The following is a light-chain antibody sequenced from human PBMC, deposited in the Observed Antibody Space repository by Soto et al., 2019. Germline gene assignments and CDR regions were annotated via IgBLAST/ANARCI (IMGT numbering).Light chain of an antibody. V-gene: IGKV3-20*01. J-gene: IGKJ4*01. CDR1: QYVTSTY. CDR3: HQYGDLPLT. Sequence: EIVLTQSPGTLSLSPGERATLSCRASQYVTSTYLAWYQQKPGQAPRLLMYTASSRATGIPDRFSGSESGTDFTLTISRLEPEDFAVYYCHQYGDLPLTFGGGTKVQIK. CDR2: TAS.